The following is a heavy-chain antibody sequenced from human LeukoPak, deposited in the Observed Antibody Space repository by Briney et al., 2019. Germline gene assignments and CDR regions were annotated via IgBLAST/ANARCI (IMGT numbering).Heavy chain of an antibody. J-gene: IGHJ1*01. V-gene: IGHV4-59*08. Sequence: SETLSLTCTVSGGSISSYYCSWIRQPPGKGLEWIGYIYYSGSTNYNPSLKCRVTISVDTSKNQFSLKLSSVTAADTAVYYCAGYLYYYGSGSYYSGEYFQHWGQGTLVTVSS. CDR2: IYYSGST. D-gene: IGHD3-10*01. CDR1: GGSISSYY. CDR3: AGYLYYYGSGSYYSGEYFQH.